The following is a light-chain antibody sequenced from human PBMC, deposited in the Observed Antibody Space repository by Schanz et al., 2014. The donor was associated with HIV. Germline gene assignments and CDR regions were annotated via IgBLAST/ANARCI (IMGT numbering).Light chain of an antibody. V-gene: IGKV3-20*01. CDR1: QTVSSN. J-gene: IGKJ2*01. CDR2: GAS. Sequence: EIVMTQSPATLSVSPGERATLSCRASQTVSSNLAWYQQKPGQAPRLLIYGASSRATGIPDRFSGSGSGTDFTLTISRLEPEDCAVYYCQQYGFSPPHTFGQGTKLEIK. CDR3: QQYGFSPPHT.